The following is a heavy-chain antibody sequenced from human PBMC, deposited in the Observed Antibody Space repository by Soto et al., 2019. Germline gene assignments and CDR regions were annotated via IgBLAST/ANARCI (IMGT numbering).Heavy chain of an antibody. V-gene: IGHV3-23*01. D-gene: IGHD2-2*01. Sequence: EVQLLESGGGLVQPGGSLRLSCAASGFTFSNYAMTWVRQAPGKGLEWVSGITGSSETTYYADSVKGRFTISRDNSKNTVSLQMNGLRAEASAVYYCARDCARTGCSVWKLWGQGSLFTVSP. CDR1: GFTFSNYA. J-gene: IGHJ4*02. CDR2: ITGSSETT. CDR3: ARDCARTGCSVWKL.